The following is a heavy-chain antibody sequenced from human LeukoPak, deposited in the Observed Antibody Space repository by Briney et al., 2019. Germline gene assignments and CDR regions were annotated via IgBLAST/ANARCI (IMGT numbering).Heavy chain of an antibody. CDR2: ISWNSGSI. J-gene: IGHJ4*02. Sequence: PGGSLRLSCAASGFTFDDYAMHWVRQAPGKGLEWVSGISWNSGSIGYADSVKGRFTISRDNAKNSLYLQMNSLRAEDTAVYYCARSRAEYCSSTSCTSGGFDYWGQGTLVTVSS. CDR1: GFTFDDYA. CDR3: ARSRAEYCSSTSCTSGGFDY. V-gene: IGHV3-9*01. D-gene: IGHD2-2*01.